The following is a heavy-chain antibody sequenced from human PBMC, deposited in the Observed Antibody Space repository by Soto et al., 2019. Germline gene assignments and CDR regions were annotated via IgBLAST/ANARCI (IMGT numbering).Heavy chain of an antibody. V-gene: IGHV1-69*02. J-gene: IGHJ6*02. Sequence: QVQLVQSGAEVKKPGSSVKVSCKASGGTFSRYTISWVRQAPGQGLEWMGRIIPILDIPNYAQNFQGRVTLTPDKSTSTANMALASLRSADTAVNYGARHFTGVLGLGASPPGGDNYGWDVWGQGTTVTVSS. CDR2: IIPILDIP. CDR3: ARHFTGVLGLGASPPGGDNYGWDV. D-gene: IGHD3-16*01. CDR1: GGTFSRYT.